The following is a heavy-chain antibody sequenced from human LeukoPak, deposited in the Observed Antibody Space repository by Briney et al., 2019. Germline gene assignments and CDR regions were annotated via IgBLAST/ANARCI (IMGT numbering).Heavy chain of an antibody. D-gene: IGHD5-24*01. V-gene: IGHV3-66*01. CDR1: GFTVSSNY. CDR3: AKDSLEMATDY. CDR2: IYSGGST. J-gene: IGHJ4*02. Sequence: GGSLRLSCAASGFTVSSNYMSWVRQAPGKGLEWVSVIYSGGSTYYADSVKGRFTISRDNSKNTLYLQMNSLRAEDTAVYYCAKDSLEMATDYWGQGTLVTVSS.